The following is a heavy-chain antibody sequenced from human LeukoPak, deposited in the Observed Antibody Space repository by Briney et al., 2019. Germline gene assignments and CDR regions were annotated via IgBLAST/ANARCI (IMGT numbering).Heavy chain of an antibody. V-gene: IGHV3-21*01. J-gene: IGHJ4*02. D-gene: IGHD6-6*01. CDR1: GFTFSSYS. Sequence: PGGSLRLSCAASGFTFSSYSMNWVRQAPGKGLEWVSSISSSSSYIYYADSVKGRFTIPRDNAKNSLYLQMNSLRAEDTAVYYCARDFEYSSSSADYWGQGTLVTVSS. CDR3: ARDFEYSSSSADY. CDR2: ISSSSSYI.